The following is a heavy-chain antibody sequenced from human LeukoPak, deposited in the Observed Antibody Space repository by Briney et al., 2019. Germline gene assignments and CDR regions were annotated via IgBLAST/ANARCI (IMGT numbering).Heavy chain of an antibody. Sequence: ASVKVSCKASEYTFTGYYMHWVRQPPGQGLEWMGWINPNSGGTNYAQKFQGRVTMTRDTSISTAYMELSRLRSDDTAVYYCARDYIIRKNWFDPWGQGTLVTVSS. CDR2: INPNSGGT. D-gene: IGHD2-21*01. V-gene: IGHV1-2*02. CDR3: ARDYIIRKNWFDP. CDR1: EYTFTGYY. J-gene: IGHJ5*02.